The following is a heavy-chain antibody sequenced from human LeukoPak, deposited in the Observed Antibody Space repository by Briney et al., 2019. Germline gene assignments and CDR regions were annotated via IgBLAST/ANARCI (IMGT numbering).Heavy chain of an antibody. D-gene: IGHD4-17*01. J-gene: IGHJ4*02. CDR3: ARDSHYAFDY. CDR2: MTGPADTT. CDR1: GFNFNNFA. Sequence: PGGSLRLSCAASGFNFNNFAMSWVRQAPGKGLEWLSAMTGPADTTYYAESVKGRFTISRDYSKSMVFLQMNSLRVEDTAIYYCARDSHYAFDYWGQGTLVTVSS. V-gene: IGHV3-23*01.